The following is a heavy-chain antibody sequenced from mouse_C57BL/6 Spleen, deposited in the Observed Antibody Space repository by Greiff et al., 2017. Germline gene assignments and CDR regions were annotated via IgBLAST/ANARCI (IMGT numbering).Heavy chain of an antibody. Sequence: QVQLQQPGAELAKPGASVKLSCKASGYTFTSYWMHWVKQRPGQGLEWIGYINPSSGYTKYNQKFKDKATLTADKSSSTAYMQLSSLTYEDSAVYYCARWGSPNYYAMDYWGQGTSVTVSS. CDR1: GYTFTSYW. J-gene: IGHJ4*01. CDR3: ARWGSPNYYAMDY. V-gene: IGHV1-7*01. CDR2: INPSSGYT.